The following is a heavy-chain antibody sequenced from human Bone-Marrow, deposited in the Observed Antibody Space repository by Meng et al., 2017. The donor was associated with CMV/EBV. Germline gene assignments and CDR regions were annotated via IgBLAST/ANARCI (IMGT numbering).Heavy chain of an antibody. CDR2: IYSGGST. CDR3: ASSLH. V-gene: IGHV3-53*01. Sequence: GESLKISCTASGFTVSSNYMSWVRQAPGKGLEWVSVIYSGGSTYYADSVKGRFTISRANSKNTLYLQMNSLGAEDTAVYYCASSLHWGQGKLVTVPS. CDR1: GFTVSSNY. J-gene: IGHJ4*02.